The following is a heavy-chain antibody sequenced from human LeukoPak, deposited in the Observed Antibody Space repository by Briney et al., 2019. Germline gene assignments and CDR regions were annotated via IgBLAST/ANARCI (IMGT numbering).Heavy chain of an antibody. CDR1: GFTFSSYS. J-gene: IGHJ6*02. D-gene: IGHD2-15*01. CDR3: ARAYIVVVVAARPYGMDV. Sequence: GGSLRLSCAASGFTFSSYSMNWVRQAPGKGLEWVSSISSSSSYIYYADSVKGRFTISRDNAKNSLYLQMNSLRAEDTAVYYCARAYIVVVVAARPYGMDVWGQGTTVTVSS. V-gene: IGHV3-21*04. CDR2: ISSSSSYI.